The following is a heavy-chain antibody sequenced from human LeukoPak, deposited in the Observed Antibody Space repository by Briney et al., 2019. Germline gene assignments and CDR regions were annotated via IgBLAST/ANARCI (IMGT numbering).Heavy chain of an antibody. CDR1: GFN. D-gene: IGHD2-15*01. CDR2: IWSDGSNK. V-gene: IGHV3-30*02. CDR3: AKAMRGSALVFDY. Sequence: GGSLRLSCAGSGFNMHWVRQAPGKGLEWVAFIWSDGSNKYYADSLKGRFTISRDNSRNTLYLQMNSLGAEDTAVFYCAKAMRGSALVFDYWGQGTLVTVSS. J-gene: IGHJ4*02.